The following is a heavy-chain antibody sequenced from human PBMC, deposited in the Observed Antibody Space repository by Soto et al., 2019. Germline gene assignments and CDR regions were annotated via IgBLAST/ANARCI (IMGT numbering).Heavy chain of an antibody. CDR3: VHTVFVHTIPARHYFDF. CDR2: IYWNEDK. CDR1: AFSLSTNGVG. D-gene: IGHD2-21*01. J-gene: IGHJ4*02. Sequence: VSGPTLVNPTHTLRLTCTFSAFSLSTNGVGVGWIRQPPGKPLEWLAVIYWNEDKRYSRSLKSRLSITKDTSKNQVVLTMTAMDPVDTATYYCVHTVFVHTIPARHYFDFWGPGILVTVSS. V-gene: IGHV2-5*01.